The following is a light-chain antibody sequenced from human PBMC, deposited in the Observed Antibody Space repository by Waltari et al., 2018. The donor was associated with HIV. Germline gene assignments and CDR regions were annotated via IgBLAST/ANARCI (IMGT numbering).Light chain of an antibody. CDR1: HRVFSSSHNNNY. CDR3: QQCYATPLT. CDR2: WAS. Sequence: DIVMTQSPDSLAVSLGEGPTTNCKSTHRVFSSSHNNNYLVWYQLKPGQPPKLLISWASTRESGLPYRFSGCGCGTDVALTISSMQAVDVTVYYCQQCYATPLTFGGGTEVEIK. J-gene: IGKJ4*01. V-gene: IGKV4-1*01.